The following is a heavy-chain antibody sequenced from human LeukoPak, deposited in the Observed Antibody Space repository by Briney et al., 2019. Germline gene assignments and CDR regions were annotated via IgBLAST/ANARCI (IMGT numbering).Heavy chain of an antibody. D-gene: IGHD1-26*01. J-gene: IGHJ4*02. Sequence: GGSLRLSCAASGFTFNSYALSWVRQAPGKGLEWGSAISISGSSTYYAASVMGRFMISRENSKNTLYLQMHSLRAEDTAVYSCAKGKKWELPLESWGLGTLVTVSS. CDR3: AKGKKWELPLES. CDR2: ISISGSST. CDR1: GFTFNSYA. V-gene: IGHV3-23*01.